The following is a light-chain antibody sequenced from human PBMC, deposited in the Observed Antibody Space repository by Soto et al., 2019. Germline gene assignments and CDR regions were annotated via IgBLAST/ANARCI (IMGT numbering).Light chain of an antibody. V-gene: IGKV3-11*01. Sequence: EIVLTQYPDTLFVSLGEGATLSYRASQSVSSHIAWYQRKPGQAPRLLIYGASSRATGIPARFSGSGLGIDITHASSGLEEEDRAVYYSQLGRTWITIGEGTRLEIK. CDR2: GAS. J-gene: IGKJ5*01. CDR1: QSVSSH. CDR3: QLGRTWIT.